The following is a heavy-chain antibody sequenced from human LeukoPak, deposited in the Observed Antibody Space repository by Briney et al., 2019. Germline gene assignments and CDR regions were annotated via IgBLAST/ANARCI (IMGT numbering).Heavy chain of an antibody. D-gene: IGHD6-19*01. CDR2: IYSGGST. CDR1: GFTVSSNY. Sequence: SGGSLRLSCAASGFTVSSNYMSWVRQAPGKGLEWVSVIYSGGSTYYADPVKGRFTISRDNSKNTLYLQMNSLRAEDTAVYYCARLAGYSSGWYAEYYFDYWGQGTLVTVSS. V-gene: IGHV3-66*01. J-gene: IGHJ4*02. CDR3: ARLAGYSSGWYAEYYFDY.